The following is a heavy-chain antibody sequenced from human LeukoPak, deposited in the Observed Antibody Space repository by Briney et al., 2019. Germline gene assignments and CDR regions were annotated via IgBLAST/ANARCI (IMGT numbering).Heavy chain of an antibody. CDR3: ATGPYAAFEM. CDR1: GFTFTKFW. V-gene: IGHV3-74*01. J-gene: IGHJ3*02. CDR2: VKDDGIST. D-gene: IGHD2-2*01. Sequence: GGSLRPSCAASGFTFTKFWMHWVRQAPGRGLVWVSRVKDDGISTLYADSVKGRFTISRDNAKNTLYLQMNSLRADDTALYYCATGPYAAFEMWGQGTMVTVSS.